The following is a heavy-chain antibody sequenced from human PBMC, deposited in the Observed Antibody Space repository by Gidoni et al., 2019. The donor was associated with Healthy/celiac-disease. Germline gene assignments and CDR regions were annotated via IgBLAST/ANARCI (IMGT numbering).Heavy chain of an antibody. CDR3: AKDRGEGLYGDYFPVYFDY. D-gene: IGHD4-17*01. CDR1: GFTFSSYA. J-gene: IGHJ4*02. V-gene: IGHV3-23*01. CDR2: ISGSGGST. Sequence: EVQLLESGGGLVQPGGSLRLSCAASGFTFSSYAMRGVRQAPGKGLEWVSAISGSGGSTYYADSVKGRFTISRDNSKNTLYLQMNSLRAEDTAVYYCAKDRGEGLYGDYFPVYFDYWGQGTLVTVSS.